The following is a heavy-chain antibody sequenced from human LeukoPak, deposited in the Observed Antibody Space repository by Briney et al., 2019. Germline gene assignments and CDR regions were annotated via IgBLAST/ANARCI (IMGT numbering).Heavy chain of an antibody. D-gene: IGHD4-17*01. Sequence: PSETLSLTCTVSGGSLSSYYFSWIRESPGKGLEWIAYINYRRSASYNPSLKSRVTMSVDTSKQFSLSLSSVTAADTAVYYCARHNYDDYVFDIWGQGTKVAVSS. CDR3: ARHNYDDYVFDI. J-gene: IGHJ3*02. CDR1: GGSLSSYY. V-gene: IGHV4-59*08. CDR2: INYRRSA.